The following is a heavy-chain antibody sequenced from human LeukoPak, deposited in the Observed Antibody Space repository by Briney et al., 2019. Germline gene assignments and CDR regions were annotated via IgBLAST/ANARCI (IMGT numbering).Heavy chain of an antibody. CDR1: GGSISSYY. V-gene: IGHV4-4*07. CDR3: ARRGGGTARLAWYFDL. D-gene: IGHD6-6*01. CDR2: IYTGGST. Sequence: SETLSLTCTVSGGSISSYYWSWIRQPAGKGLEWIGRIYTGGSTNYNPSLKSRVTMSVDTSKNQFSLKLNSVTAADTAVYYCARRGGGTARLAWYFDLWGRGTLVTVSS. J-gene: IGHJ2*01.